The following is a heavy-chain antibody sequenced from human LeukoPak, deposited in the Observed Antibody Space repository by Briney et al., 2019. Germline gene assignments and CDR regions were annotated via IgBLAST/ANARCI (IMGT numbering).Heavy chain of an antibody. Sequence: GESLKISCKGSGYSFTSYWIGWVRQMPGKGLEWMGIIYPGDSDTRYSPSLQGQVTISADKCISTAYLQWSSLKASDTAMYYCARTIVPAAIVNFDYWGQGTLVTVSS. CDR3: ARTIVPAAIVNFDY. D-gene: IGHD2-2*02. CDR1: GYSFTSYW. V-gene: IGHV5-51*01. CDR2: IYPGDSDT. J-gene: IGHJ4*02.